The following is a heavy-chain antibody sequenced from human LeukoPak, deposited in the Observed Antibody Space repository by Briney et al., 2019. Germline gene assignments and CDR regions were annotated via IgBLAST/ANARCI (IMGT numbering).Heavy chain of an antibody. CDR1: GGSISSGSYY. J-gene: IGHJ4*02. CDR3: ARAPEEWELSYFDY. V-gene: IGHV4-61*02. D-gene: IGHD1-26*01. CDR2: IYTSGST. Sequence: SQTLSLTCTVSGGSISSGSYYWSCIRQPAGKGLEWIGRIYTSGSTNYNPSLKSRVTISVDTSKNQFSLKLSSVTAADTAVYYCARAPEEWELSYFDYWGQGTLVTVSS.